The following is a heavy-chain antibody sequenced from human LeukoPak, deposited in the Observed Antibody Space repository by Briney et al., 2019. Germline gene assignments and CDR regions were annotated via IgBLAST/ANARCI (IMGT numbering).Heavy chain of an antibody. J-gene: IGHJ6*02. D-gene: IGHD6-13*01. Sequence: ASVKVSCKASGYSLISLDINWVRQGSGQGLEWMGWMNPKRGNTGYAPTFQGRVTITRDTSIDTAFMELSSLRPDDTAVYYCARGGSSSSYYNNYGMDVWGQGTTITVSS. V-gene: IGHV1-8*01. CDR2: MNPKRGNT. CDR3: ARGGSSSSYYNNYGMDV. CDR1: GYSLISLD.